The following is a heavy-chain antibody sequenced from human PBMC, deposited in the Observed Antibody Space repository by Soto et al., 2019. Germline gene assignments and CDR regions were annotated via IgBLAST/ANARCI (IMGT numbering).Heavy chain of an antibody. CDR1: GFTFSSYA. CDR3: ARERGGAVAGTRDFDY. J-gene: IGHJ4*02. V-gene: IGHV3-30-3*01. CDR2: ISYDGSNK. Sequence: QVQLVESGGGVVQPGRSLRLSCAASGFTFSSYAMHWVCQAPGKGLEWVAVISYDGSNKYYADSVKGRFTISRDNSKNTLYLQMNSLRAEDTAVYYCARERGGAVAGTRDFDYWGQGTLVTVSS. D-gene: IGHD6-19*01.